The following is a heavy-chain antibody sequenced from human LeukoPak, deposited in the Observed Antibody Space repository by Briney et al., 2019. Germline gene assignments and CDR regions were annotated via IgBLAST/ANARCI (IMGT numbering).Heavy chain of an antibody. V-gene: IGHV3-21*01. CDR1: QFTFNTYS. Sequence: GESLRLYCVVSQFTFNTYSFHWVRQAPGKGLEWVSSIGSGSDYMYYGEEVKGRFTISIDNANNSLILQMNSLRAEDTAMYYCATSHYDSSGSFDFWGQGTLVTVSS. D-gene: IGHD3-22*01. J-gene: IGHJ4*02. CDR2: IGSGSDYM. CDR3: ATSHYDSSGSFDF.